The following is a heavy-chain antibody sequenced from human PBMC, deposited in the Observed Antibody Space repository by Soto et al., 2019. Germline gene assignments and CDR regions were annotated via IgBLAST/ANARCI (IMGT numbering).Heavy chain of an antibody. D-gene: IGHD4-17*01. Sequence: QVQLQQWGAGLLKPSETLSLTCAVYGGSFSGYYWSWIRQPPGKGLELIGEINHSGSTNYNPSLKSRVAISVDTCKKQFSLKLSSVTAADAAVYYCASGLYGDYVFDYWGQGTLVTVSS. J-gene: IGHJ4*02. CDR2: INHSGST. CDR1: GGSFSGYY. V-gene: IGHV4-34*01. CDR3: ASGLYGDYVFDY.